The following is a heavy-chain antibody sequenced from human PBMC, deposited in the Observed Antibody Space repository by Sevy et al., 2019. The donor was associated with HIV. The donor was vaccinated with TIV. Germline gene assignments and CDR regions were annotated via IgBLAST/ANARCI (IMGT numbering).Heavy chain of an antibody. Sequence: GSLRLSCVASGFTFSTYWMNWVRQAPGKGLEWVANIKQDGSAKYYGDSVKGRFTISRDNAKNSLFLQMNSLTPEDTAVYYCVGQRVTVAGEFWGQGTLVTVSS. CDR1: GFTFSTYW. CDR3: VGQRVTVAGEF. J-gene: IGHJ4*02. V-gene: IGHV3-7*01. CDR2: IKQDGSAK. D-gene: IGHD6-19*01.